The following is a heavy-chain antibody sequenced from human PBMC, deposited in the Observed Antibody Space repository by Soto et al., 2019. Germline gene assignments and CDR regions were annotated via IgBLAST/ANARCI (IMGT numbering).Heavy chain of an antibody. CDR2: ISAYNGNT. V-gene: IGHV1-18*01. CDR3: ARDDRYSSSWYPYYYYGMDV. D-gene: IGHD6-13*01. Sequence: QVQLVQSGAEVKKPGASVKVSCKASGYTFTSYGISWVRQAPGQGLEWMGWISAYNGNTNYAQKLQGRVTMTTDTSTRTAYMELRSLRSDDTAVYYCARDDRYSSSWYPYYYYGMDVWGQGTTVTVSS. CDR1: GYTFTSYG. J-gene: IGHJ6*02.